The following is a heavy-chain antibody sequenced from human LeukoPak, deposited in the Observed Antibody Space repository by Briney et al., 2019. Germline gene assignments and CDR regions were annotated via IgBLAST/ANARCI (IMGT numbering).Heavy chain of an antibody. CDR2: INWNGGST. Sequence: GGSLRLSCAASGFTFDDYGMSWVRQAPGKGLEWVSGINWNGGSTGYADSVKGRFTTSRDNAKSSLYLQMNSLRAEDTALYYCARDRRYNWKYFDYWGQGTLVTVSS. CDR3: ARDRRYNWKYFDY. V-gene: IGHV3-20*04. D-gene: IGHD1-1*01. J-gene: IGHJ4*02. CDR1: GFTFDDYG.